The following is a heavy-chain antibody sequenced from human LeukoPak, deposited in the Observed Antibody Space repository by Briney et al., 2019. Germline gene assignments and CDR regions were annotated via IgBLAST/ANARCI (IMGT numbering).Heavy chain of an antibody. Sequence: PSETLSLTCAVYGASFSGYYWSWVRQPPGKGLEWVGEINHTRSPNYNPSLKSRVTISVDTSKYQFSLKLSSVTAANTAVYYCASSRDGYNYNFDYRGQGTLVTVSS. CDR3: ASSRDGYNYNFDY. V-gene: IGHV4-34*01. CDR2: INHTRSP. D-gene: IGHD5-24*01. CDR1: GASFSGYY. J-gene: IGHJ4*02.